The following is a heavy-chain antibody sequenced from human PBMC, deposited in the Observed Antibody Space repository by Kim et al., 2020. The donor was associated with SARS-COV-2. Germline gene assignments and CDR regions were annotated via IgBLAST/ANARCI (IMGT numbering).Heavy chain of an antibody. Sequence: GLEWVSSISSSSSYIYYADSVKGRFTISRDNAKNSLYLQMNSLRAEDTAVYYCARDWLVSSYYYYGMDVWGQGTTVTVSS. D-gene: IGHD6-6*01. V-gene: IGHV3-21*01. CDR3: ARDWLVSSYYYYGMDV. J-gene: IGHJ6*02. CDR2: ISSSSSYI.